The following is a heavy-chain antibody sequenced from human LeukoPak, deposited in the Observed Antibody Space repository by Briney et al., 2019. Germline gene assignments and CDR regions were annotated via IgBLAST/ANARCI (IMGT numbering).Heavy chain of an antibody. D-gene: IGHD3-10*01. J-gene: IGHJ4*02. Sequence: GGSLRLSCAVSGFTFSSYGMHWVRQAPGKGLEWGAVIWYDGSNKFYAASVKGRFTISRDNSKNTLYLQMNSLRAEDTAVYYCARDGTMDGPDFDYWGQGTLVTVSP. V-gene: IGHV3-33*01. CDR1: GFTFSSYG. CDR3: ARDGTMDGPDFDY. CDR2: IWYDGSNK.